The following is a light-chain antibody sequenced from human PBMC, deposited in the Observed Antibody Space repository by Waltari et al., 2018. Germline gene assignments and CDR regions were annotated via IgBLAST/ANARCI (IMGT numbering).Light chain of an antibody. J-gene: IGLJ3*02. CDR1: SSIIGSDT. CDR2: STN. CDR3: AAWDGSQFARV. V-gene: IGLV1-44*01. Sequence: QSVLTQPPSASGPPGQRVIIPCSGSSSIIGSDTVNWYQQLPGTAPRLLIYSTNQRPSGVPDRFSGSKSGTSAFLAISGLQSEDESDYYCAAWDGSQFARVFGGGTKLSVL.